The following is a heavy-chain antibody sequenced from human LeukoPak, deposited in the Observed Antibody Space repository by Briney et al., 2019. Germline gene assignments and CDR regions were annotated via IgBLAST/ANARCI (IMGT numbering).Heavy chain of an antibody. J-gene: IGHJ6*03. CDR1: GFTFSSYE. D-gene: IGHD1-26*01. V-gene: IGHV3-48*03. CDR3: ARDPYSGSYSDYYYYMDV. CDR2: ISSSGSTI. Sequence: GGSLRLSCAASGFTFSSYEMNWVRQAPGKGLEWVSYISSSGSTIYYADSVKGRFTISRDNAKNSLYLQLNSLRAEDTAVYYCARDPYSGSYSDYYYYMDVWGKGTTVTVSS.